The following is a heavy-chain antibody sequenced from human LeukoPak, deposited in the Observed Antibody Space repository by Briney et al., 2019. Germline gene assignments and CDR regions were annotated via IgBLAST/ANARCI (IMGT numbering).Heavy chain of an antibody. D-gene: IGHD6-19*01. CDR1: GYTFTGYY. CDR2: INPNSGGT. J-gene: IGHJ3*02. Sequence: ASVKVSCKASGYTFTGYYMHWVRQAPGQGLEWMGRINPNSGGTNYAQKFQGRVTMTRDTSISTAYMELSSLRSEDTAVYYCARRRARRGSGWSSFDAFDIWGQGTMVTVSS. CDR3: ARRRARRGSGWSSFDAFDI. V-gene: IGHV1-2*06.